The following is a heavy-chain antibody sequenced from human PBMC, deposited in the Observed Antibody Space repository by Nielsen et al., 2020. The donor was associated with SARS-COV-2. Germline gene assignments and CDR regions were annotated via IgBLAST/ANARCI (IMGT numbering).Heavy chain of an antibody. Sequence: GESLKISCAASGFTFNSYAISWVRQAPGKGLEWVANIKQDGSEKYYGDSVKGRFTISRDNAKNSLYLHMNSLRVEDTAVYYCAREGSDYWGQGTLVTVSS. CDR1: GFTFNSYA. V-gene: IGHV3-7*01. CDR2: IKQDGSEK. J-gene: IGHJ4*02. CDR3: AREGSDY.